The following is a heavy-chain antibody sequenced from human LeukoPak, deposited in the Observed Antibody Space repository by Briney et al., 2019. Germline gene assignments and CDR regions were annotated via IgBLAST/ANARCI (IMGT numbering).Heavy chain of an antibody. CDR1: GGSISSYY. CDR2: IYYSGST. J-gene: IGHJ4*02. V-gene: IGHV4-59*01. D-gene: IGHD4-17*01. Sequence: KTSETLSLTCTVSGGSISSYYWSWIRQPAGKGLEWIGYIYYSGSTNYNPSLKSRVTISVDTSKNQFSLKLSSVTAADTAVYYCARFNVRSVGAHYFDYWGQGTLVTVSS. CDR3: ARFNVRSVGAHYFDY.